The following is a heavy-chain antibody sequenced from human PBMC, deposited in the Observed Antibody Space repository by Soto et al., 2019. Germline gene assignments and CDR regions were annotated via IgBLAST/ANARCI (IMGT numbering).Heavy chain of an antibody. CDR1: GFTFSSYA. D-gene: IGHD3-3*01. V-gene: IGHV3-23*01. J-gene: IGHJ5*02. CDR3: AKSAYYDFWSGPRFDP. CDR2: ISGSGGST. Sequence: GGSLRLSCAASGFTFSSYAMSWVRQAPGKGLEWVSAISGSGGSTYYADSVKGRFTISRDNSNNTLYLQMNSLRAEDTVVYYCAKSAYYDFWSGPRFDPWGQGTLVTVSS.